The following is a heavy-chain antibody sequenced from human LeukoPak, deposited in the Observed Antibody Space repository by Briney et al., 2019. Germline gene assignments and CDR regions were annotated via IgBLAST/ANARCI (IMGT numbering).Heavy chain of an antibody. Sequence: ASVKVSCKASGYTFTSYAIHWVRQAPGQRLEWMGWISAGNGNTKYSQNFQGRVTFISNTSATTAFMELSSLRSEDAAVYYCARDRGNYEDYWGQGTLVTVSS. V-gene: IGHV1-3*01. D-gene: IGHD1-7*01. CDR2: ISAGNGNT. CDR3: ARDRGNYEDY. CDR1: GYTFTSYA. J-gene: IGHJ4*02.